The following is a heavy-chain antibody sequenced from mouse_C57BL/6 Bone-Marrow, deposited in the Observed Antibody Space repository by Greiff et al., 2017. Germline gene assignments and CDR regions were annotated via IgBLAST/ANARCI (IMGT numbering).Heavy chain of an antibody. V-gene: IGHV1-54*01. J-gene: IGHJ4*01. CDR2: INPGSGGT. Sequence: LVESGAELVRPGTSVKVSCKASGYAFTNYLIEWVKQRPGQGLEWIGVINPGSGGTNYNEKFKGKATLTADKSSSTAYMQLSSLTSEDSAGYFCARWGITTVVASYYYAMDYWGQGTSVTVSS. CDR1: GYAFTNYL. CDR3: ARWGITTVVASYYYAMDY. D-gene: IGHD1-1*01.